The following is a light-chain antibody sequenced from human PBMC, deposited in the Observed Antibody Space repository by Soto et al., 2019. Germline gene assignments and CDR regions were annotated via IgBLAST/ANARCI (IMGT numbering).Light chain of an antibody. CDR3: QQRSNWPT. J-gene: IGKJ5*01. CDR2: DAS. V-gene: IGKV3-11*01. CDR1: QSVSSY. Sequence: EIVLTQSPATLSLSPGEGATLACRASQSVSSYLAWYQQKPGQAPRILIYDASNRATGIPARFSGSGSGTDFTLTISSLEPEDFAVYYCQQRSNWPTFGQGTRLEI.